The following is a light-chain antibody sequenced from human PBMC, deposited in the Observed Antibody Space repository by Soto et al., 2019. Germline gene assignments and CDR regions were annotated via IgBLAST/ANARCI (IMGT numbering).Light chain of an antibody. CDR3: QQRSNWPPEIT. CDR2: DAS. CDR1: QSVSTY. Sequence: DIFLTQSPSTLSLSPLEIATLSCRARQSVSTYLAWYQQKPGQAPRLLIYDASNRATGIPARFSGSGSGTDFTLTISSLEPEDFAVYYCQQRSNWPPEITFGQGTRLEI. V-gene: IGKV3-11*01. J-gene: IGKJ5*01.